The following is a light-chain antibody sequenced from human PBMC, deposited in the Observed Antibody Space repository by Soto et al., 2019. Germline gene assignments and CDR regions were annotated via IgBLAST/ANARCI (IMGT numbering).Light chain of an antibody. V-gene: IGKV3-20*01. J-gene: IGKJ1*01. CDR3: QQYGSSPQT. CDR2: GAS. Sequence: EIVLTQSPGTLSLSPGERATLSCRASQSVSSSDLAWYQQKPGQAPRLLIYGASSRATGIPDRFSGSGSGTDFTLTISRLEPEDFAVYYCQQYGSSPQTFGQGTEVEIK. CDR1: QSVSSSD.